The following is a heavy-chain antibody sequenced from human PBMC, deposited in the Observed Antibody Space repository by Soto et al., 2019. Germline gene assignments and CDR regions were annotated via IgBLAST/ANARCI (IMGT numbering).Heavy chain of an antibody. CDR2: IRSRPYGGTT. CDR3: ARDSRGRLGNRYYFDY. V-gene: IGHV3-49*04. Sequence: PGGSLRRSGTASGFNFGDYTISWVRQAPWKGLEWVGFIRSRPYGGTTEYAASVKGRFIISRDDSKRIAYLQMNSLKVEDTAVYYCARDSRGRLGNRYYFDYSGQGTMFTVCS. J-gene: IGHJ4*02. D-gene: IGHD6-19*01. CDR1: GFNFGDYT.